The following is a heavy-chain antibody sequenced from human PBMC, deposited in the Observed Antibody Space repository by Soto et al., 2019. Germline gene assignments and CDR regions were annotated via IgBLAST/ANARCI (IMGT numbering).Heavy chain of an antibody. J-gene: IGHJ4*02. CDR3: ASPVGAVDY. CDR1: GFTFSSFV. V-gene: IGHV3-33*01. Sequence: QVQLVESGGGGVQPGRSLRLSCATSGFTFSSFVMHWVRQAPGKGLEWVAVIYHDGSNKYYADSVKGRFTISRANSKSSLYLQMTSLGAEATADYYCASPVGAVDYWGQGTLVTVSS. D-gene: IGHD3-16*01. CDR2: IYHDGSNK.